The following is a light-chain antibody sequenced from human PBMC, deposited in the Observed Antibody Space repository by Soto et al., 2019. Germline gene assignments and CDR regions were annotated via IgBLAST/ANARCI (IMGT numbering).Light chain of an antibody. Sequence: DIQMNQSPTSLSASVGDRVTITCQASQDITNHLNWYQQKPGKAPKLLIYEASNLETGVPSRFSGGGSGTDFTLTISSLQPEDFATYYCQQYGPYLLTFGPGTKVH. J-gene: IGKJ3*01. CDR3: QQYGPYLLT. V-gene: IGKV1-33*01. CDR1: QDITNH. CDR2: EAS.